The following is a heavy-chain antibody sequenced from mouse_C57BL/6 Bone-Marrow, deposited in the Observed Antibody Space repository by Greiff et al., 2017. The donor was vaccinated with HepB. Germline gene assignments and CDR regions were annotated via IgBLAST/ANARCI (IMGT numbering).Heavy chain of an antibody. CDR1: GYTFTSYG. D-gene: IGHD2-5*01. Sequence: QVQLQQSGAELAKPGASVKLSCKASGYTFTSYGRNWVKQRPGQGLEWIGYINPSSGYTKYNQKFKDKATLTADKSSSTAYMQLSSLTYEDSAVYYCAREYSNYERFAYWGQGTLVTVSA. CDR3: AREYSNYERFAY. CDR2: INPSSGYT. V-gene: IGHV1-7*01. J-gene: IGHJ3*01.